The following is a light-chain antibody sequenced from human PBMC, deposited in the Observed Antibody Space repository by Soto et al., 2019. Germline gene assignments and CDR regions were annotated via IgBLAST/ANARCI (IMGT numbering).Light chain of an antibody. J-gene: IGKJ1*01. CDR1: QGIRND. Sequence: AIQMTQSPSSLSASVGDRVTITCRASQGIRNDLGWYQQKPGKAPKLLIYAASSLQSGVPSRFSGSGSGTDFTLTISSLQPEEFATHYCLQDYNYPRTFGQGTKVDIK. CDR3: LQDYNYPRT. V-gene: IGKV1-6*01. CDR2: AAS.